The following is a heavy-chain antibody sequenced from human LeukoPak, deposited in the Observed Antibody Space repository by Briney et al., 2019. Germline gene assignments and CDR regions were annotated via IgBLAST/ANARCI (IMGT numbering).Heavy chain of an antibody. CDR2: IYAADSHT. J-gene: IGHJ4*02. Sequence: GESLKISCKGSGYLFSTHWIAWVGQMPGKGLEWMGMIYAADSHTRYSPSFQGQVTITVDKSISTAYLQWSSLKASDTAMYYCARFPLSQYYFDYWGQGTLVTVSS. V-gene: IGHV5-51*01. CDR1: GYLFSTHW. CDR3: ARFPLSQYYFDY.